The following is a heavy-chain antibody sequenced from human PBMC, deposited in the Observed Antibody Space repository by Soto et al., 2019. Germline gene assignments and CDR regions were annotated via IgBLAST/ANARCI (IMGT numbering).Heavy chain of an antibody. V-gene: IGHV2-5*02. CDR2: IYWDDDE. CDR3: AQYSYGFDY. Sequence: SGPTLVNPTQTLTLTCTFSGFSLTTRGVGVGWIRQPPGKALEWLALIYWDDDEGYSPSLKSRLTITKDTSKNQVVLTMTNMDPVDTATYYCAQYSYGFDYWGQGTLVTVSS. J-gene: IGHJ4*02. D-gene: IGHD5-18*01. CDR1: GFSLTTRGVG.